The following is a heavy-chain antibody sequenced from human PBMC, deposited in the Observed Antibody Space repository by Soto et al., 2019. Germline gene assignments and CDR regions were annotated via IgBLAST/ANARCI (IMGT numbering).Heavy chain of an antibody. CDR2: VHPSGNT. D-gene: IGHD2-8*01. CDR1: GVSISNTEW. CDR3: AKWHPLNP. Sequence: ASETLSLTCTVSGVSISNTEWWSWVRQPPGRGLEWMGEVHPSGNTNYNPSLKGRVTMSVDKSKNQFSLMLRSVTAADTAIYYCAKWHPLNPWGQGTLVTVSS. V-gene: IGHV4-4*02. J-gene: IGHJ5*02.